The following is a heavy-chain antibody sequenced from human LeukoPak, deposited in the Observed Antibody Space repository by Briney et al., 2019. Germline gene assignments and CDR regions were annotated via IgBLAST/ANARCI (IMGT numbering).Heavy chain of an antibody. CDR2: INPNSGGT. D-gene: IGHD5-12*01. Sequence: ASVKVSCKASGYTFTGYYMHWVRQAPGQGLEWMGWINPNSGGTNYAQKFQGWVIMTRDTSISTAYMELSRLRSDDTAVYYCARGVVATPREYYFDYWGQGTLVTVSS. J-gene: IGHJ4*02. CDR1: GYTFTGYY. V-gene: IGHV1-2*04. CDR3: ARGVVATPREYYFDY.